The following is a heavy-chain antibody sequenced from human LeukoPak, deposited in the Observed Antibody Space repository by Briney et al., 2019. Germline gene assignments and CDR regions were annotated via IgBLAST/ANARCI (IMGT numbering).Heavy chain of an antibody. J-gene: IGHJ4*02. D-gene: IGHD2-2*01. CDR1: GFTFSSYA. V-gene: IGHV3-23*01. CDR3: ARDSVLKDIVVVPAAYDY. Sequence: GGSLRLSCAASGFTFSSYAMSWVRQAPGKGLEWVSAISGSGGSTYYADSVKGRFTISRDNSKNTLYLQMNSLRAEDTAVYYCARDSVLKDIVVVPAAYDYWGQGTLVTVSS. CDR2: ISGSGGST.